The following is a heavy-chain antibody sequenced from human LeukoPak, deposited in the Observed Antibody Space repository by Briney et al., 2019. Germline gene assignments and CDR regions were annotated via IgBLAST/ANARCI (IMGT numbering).Heavy chain of an antibody. CDR2: TIPMLNKA. J-gene: IGHJ4*02. D-gene: IGHD2-15*01. V-gene: IGHV1-69*05. CDR3: ARCSSGGCFFDF. Sequence: SVKVSCKASGGTFSCYVISWVRQAPGQGLEWMGGTIPMLNKANYAQKFQGRVTVTTDESTSTANMELRSLRSEDTAIYYCARCSSGGCFFDFWAQGTLVTVSS. CDR1: GGTFSCYV.